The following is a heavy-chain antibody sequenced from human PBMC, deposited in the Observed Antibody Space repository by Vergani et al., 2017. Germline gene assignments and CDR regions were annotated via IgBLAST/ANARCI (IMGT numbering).Heavy chain of an antibody. J-gene: IGHJ4*02. V-gene: IGHV1-18*04. CDR3: ARDLPSYSGRYSDFVY. D-gene: IGHD1-26*01. CDR2: ISAYNGNT. CDR1: GYTFTSYG. Sequence: QVQLVQSGAEVKKPGASVKVSCKASGYTFTSYGISWVRQAPGQGLEWMGWISAYNGNTNYAQKLQGRVTMTTETSTSTAYMELRSLRADDTAVYYCARDLPSYSGRYSDFVYWGQGTLVTVSS.